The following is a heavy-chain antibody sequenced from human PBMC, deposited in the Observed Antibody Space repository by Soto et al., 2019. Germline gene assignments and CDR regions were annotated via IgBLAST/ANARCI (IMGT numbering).Heavy chain of an antibody. J-gene: IGHJ4*02. D-gene: IGHD2-2*01. CDR3: ARGPHVGISTS. V-gene: IGHV3-53*01. CDR1: GFTFSSYA. CDR2: IYSGGST. Sequence: PGGSLRLSCAASGFTFSSYAMSWVRQAPGKGLEWLSVIYSGGSTYYAESVKGRFTISRDNSKNTLNLQMNALRVEDTAVYYCARGPHVGISTSWGQGTLVTVSS.